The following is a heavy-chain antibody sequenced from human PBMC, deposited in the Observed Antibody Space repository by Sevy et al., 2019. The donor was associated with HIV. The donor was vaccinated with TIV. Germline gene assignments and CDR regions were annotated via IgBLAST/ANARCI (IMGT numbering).Heavy chain of an antibody. CDR2: IKQDGSEK. D-gene: IGHD3-22*01. Sequence: GGSLRLSCAASGFTFSSYWMSWVRQAPGKGLGWVANIKQDGSEKYYLDSVKGRFTISRDNAKNSLYLQMNSLRAEDTAVYYCAREMGYCDSSVGEDAFDIWGQGTMVTVSS. CDR3: AREMGYCDSSVGEDAFDI. J-gene: IGHJ3*02. V-gene: IGHV3-7*03. CDR1: GFTFSSYW.